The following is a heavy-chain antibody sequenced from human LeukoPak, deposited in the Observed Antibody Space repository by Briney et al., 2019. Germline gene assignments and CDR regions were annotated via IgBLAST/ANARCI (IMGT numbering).Heavy chain of an antibody. Sequence: ASVTVSCKASVYTFTSYGLSWVRQAPGQGLEWMGWISAYNGNTNYAQKLQGRVTMTTDTSTSTAYMGLRGLRSDGTAVYYWARGGVTGRYGGLFDYWGQGTLVTVSS. CDR1: VYTFTSYG. J-gene: IGHJ4*02. V-gene: IGHV1-18*01. CDR2: ISAYNGNT. D-gene: IGHD1-20*01. CDR3: ARGGVTGRYGGLFDY.